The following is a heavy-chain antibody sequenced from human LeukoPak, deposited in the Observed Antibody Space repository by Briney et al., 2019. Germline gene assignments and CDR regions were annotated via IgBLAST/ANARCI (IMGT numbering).Heavy chain of an antibody. Sequence: GASVKVSCKASGGTFSSYAISWVRQAPGQGLEWMGRITPILGIANYAQKFQGRVTITADKSTSTAYMELSSLRSEDTAVYYCARERTGTVTTYYYYYGMDVWGQGTTVTVSS. D-gene: IGHD4-17*01. CDR1: GGTFSSYA. V-gene: IGHV1-69*04. J-gene: IGHJ6*02. CDR2: ITPILGIA. CDR3: ARERTGTVTTYYYYYGMDV.